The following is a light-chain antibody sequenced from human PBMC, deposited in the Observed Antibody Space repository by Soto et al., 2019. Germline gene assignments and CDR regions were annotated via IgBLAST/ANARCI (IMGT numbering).Light chain of an antibody. Sequence: EIVLTQSPATLSLSPGERATLPCRASQSVSNYLAWYQQKPGQAPRLLIHDASNRATGIPVRFSGSGSGTDFTLTISSLEPEDFAVYFCQHRAGWPPALTFGGGTKVDIK. J-gene: IGKJ4*01. CDR1: QSVSNY. CDR3: QHRAGWPPALT. V-gene: IGKV3-11*01. CDR2: DAS.